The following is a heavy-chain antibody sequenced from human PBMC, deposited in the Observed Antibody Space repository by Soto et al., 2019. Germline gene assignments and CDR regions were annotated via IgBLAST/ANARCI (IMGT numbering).Heavy chain of an antibody. D-gene: IGHD2-8*02. CDR3: ARVWSYYYYYMDV. V-gene: IGHV3-49*03. CDR2: IRSKAYGGTT. Sequence: GGSLRLSCIASGFTFGDYGMSWFRQAPGKGLEWVGFIRSKAYGGTTEYAASVKGRFTISRDDSKSIAYLQMNSLKTEDTAVYYCARVWSYYYYYMDVWGKGTTVTVSS. J-gene: IGHJ6*03. CDR1: GFTFGDYG.